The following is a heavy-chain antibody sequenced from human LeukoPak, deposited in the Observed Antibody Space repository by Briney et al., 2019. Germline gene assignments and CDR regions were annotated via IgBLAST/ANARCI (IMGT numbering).Heavy chain of an antibody. CDR2: ISSSGSTI. CDR1: GFTFSSNA. V-gene: IGHV3-48*01. CDR3: AELGITMIGGG. D-gene: IGHD3-10*02. Sequence: GGSLRLSCEASGFTFSSNAMSWVRQAPGQGLEWVSSISSSGSTIYYADSVKCRFTISRDKAKTSLYLQRNSLKAKDTDVYYCAELGITMIGGGWGKGTTVTISS. J-gene: IGHJ6*04.